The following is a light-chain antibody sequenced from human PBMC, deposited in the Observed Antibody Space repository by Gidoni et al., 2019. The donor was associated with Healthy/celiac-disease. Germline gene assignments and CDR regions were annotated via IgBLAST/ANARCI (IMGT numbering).Light chain of an antibody. V-gene: IGLV3-19*01. Sequence: SSELTQDPAVSVALGHPVRITCQGDSLSSYYASWYQQKPGQAPVLVIYGKNNRPSGIPDRFSGSSSGNTASLTITGAQAEDEADYYCNSRDSSGNHLGVFGGGTKLTVL. J-gene: IGLJ3*02. CDR1: SLSSYY. CDR2: GKN. CDR3: NSRDSSGNHLGV.